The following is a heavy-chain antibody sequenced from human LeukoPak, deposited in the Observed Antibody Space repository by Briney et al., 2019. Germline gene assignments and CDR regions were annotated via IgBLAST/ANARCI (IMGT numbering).Heavy chain of an antibody. Sequence: SEALSLTCTVSGGSISSYSWSWIRQPAGKGLEWIGRIYTSGSTNYNPSLKSRVTMSVDTSKNQFSLKLSSVTAADTAVYYCARERTYYDILTGYYQNWFDPWGQGTLVTVSS. CDR2: IYTSGST. V-gene: IGHV4-4*07. D-gene: IGHD3-9*01. CDR1: GGSISSYS. CDR3: ARERTYYDILTGYYQNWFDP. J-gene: IGHJ5*02.